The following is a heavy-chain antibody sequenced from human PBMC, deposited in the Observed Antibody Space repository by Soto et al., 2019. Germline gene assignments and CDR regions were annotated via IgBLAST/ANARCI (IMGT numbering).Heavy chain of an antibody. CDR3: ARVPPRLNYGMDV. Sequence: GESLKISCKGSGYSFTSYWIGWVRQMPGKGLEWMGIIYPGDSDTRYSPSFQGQVTISADKSISTAYLQWSSLKASDTAMYYCARVPPRLNYGMDVWGQGTTVTVSS. D-gene: IGHD6-19*01. V-gene: IGHV5-51*01. J-gene: IGHJ6*02. CDR2: IYPGDSDT. CDR1: GYSFTSYW.